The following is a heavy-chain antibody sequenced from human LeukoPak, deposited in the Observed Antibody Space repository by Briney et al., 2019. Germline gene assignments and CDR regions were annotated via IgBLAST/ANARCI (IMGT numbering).Heavy chain of an antibody. CDR3: ARDLNWNYAHIDY. J-gene: IGHJ4*02. V-gene: IGHV3-21*01. CDR1: GFTFSTYS. CDR2: ISSNNRYI. D-gene: IGHD1-7*01. Sequence: GGSLRLSCAASGFTFSTYSMNWVRQAPGKGLEWVSSISSNNRYIYYADSVKGRFTISRDNAKNSLYLQMNSLRAEDTAVYYCARDLNWNYAHIDYWGQGTLVTVSS.